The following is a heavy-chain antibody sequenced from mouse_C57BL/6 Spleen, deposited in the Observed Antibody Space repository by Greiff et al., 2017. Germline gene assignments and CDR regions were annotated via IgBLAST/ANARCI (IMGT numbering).Heavy chain of an antibody. D-gene: IGHD3-2*02. CDR2: ISDGGSYT. CDR1: GFTFSSYA. Sequence: EVKLVESGGGLVKPGGSLKLSCAASGFTFSSYALSWVRQTPEKRLEWVATISDGGSYTYYPNNVKGRFTISRDNAKNNLYLQMSRLQSEDTAMYYCARAGQLRLPAMDYWGQGTSVTVSS. J-gene: IGHJ4*01. V-gene: IGHV5-4*03. CDR3: ARAGQLRLPAMDY.